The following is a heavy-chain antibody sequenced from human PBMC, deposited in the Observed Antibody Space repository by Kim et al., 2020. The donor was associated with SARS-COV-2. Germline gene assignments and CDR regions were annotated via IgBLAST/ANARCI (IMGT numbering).Heavy chain of an antibody. J-gene: IGHJ6*01. D-gene: IGHD5-18*01. CDR3: ARDLSYGSGDVNGYYYY. V-gene: IGHV3-21*01. CDR1: GFTFSSYS. CDR2: ISSSGSYI. Sequence: GGSLRLSCSVSGFTFSSYSMNWVRQAPGKGLEWVSGISSSGSYIYYADSVKDRFTISRDNSKKSLYLQMNSLRAEDTAVYYCARDLSYGSGDVNGYYYY.